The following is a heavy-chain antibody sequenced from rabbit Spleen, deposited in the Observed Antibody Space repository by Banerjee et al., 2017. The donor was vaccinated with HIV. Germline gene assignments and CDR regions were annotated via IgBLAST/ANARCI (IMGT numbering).Heavy chain of an antibody. CDR3: ARDSGTSFSSYGMDL. CDR1: GFSFTYIDY. V-gene: IGHV1S40*01. J-gene: IGHJ6*01. Sequence: QSLEESGGDLVKPGASLTLTCKASGFSFTYIDYLCWVRQPPGKGPEWIACVSADVPFTTYYASWAKGRFTISKTSSTTVTLQMTSLTAADTATYFCARDSGTSFSSYGMDLWGPGTLVTVS. CDR2: VSADVPFTT. D-gene: IGHD8-1*01.